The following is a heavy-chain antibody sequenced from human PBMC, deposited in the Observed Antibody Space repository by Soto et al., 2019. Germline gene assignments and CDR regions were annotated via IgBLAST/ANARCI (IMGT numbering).Heavy chain of an antibody. CDR3: ASGSYYEYYYGMDV. D-gene: IGHD1-26*01. CDR1: DGKIRSYD. CDR2: IYYSGST. Sequence: VTLSLSYTVSDGKIRSYDGRWIRKPPGKGLEWIGYIYYSGSTNYNPSLKSRVTISVDTSKNQFSLKLSSVTAADTAVYYCASGSYYEYYYGMDVWGQGTTVTVSS. J-gene: IGHJ6*02. V-gene: IGHV4-59*01.